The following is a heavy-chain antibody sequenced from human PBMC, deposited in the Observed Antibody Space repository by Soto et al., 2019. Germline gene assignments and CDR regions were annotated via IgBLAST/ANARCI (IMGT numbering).Heavy chain of an antibody. V-gene: IGHV1-69*12. J-gene: IGHJ5*02. CDR2: IVPLFGTA. CDR1: GGTFGNTA. CDR3: ARDGDPGYSFWSGPLGGGRFDP. Sequence: QVQLVQSGAEVKEPGSSVNVSCKTSGGTFGNTAVTWVRQVPGQGLEWIGGIVPLFGTANYAQKFRGRVMITADASTSTAYMDLSSLGSDDTAIYYCARDGDPGYSFWSGPLGGGRFDPWGQGTLVTVSS. D-gene: IGHD3-3*01.